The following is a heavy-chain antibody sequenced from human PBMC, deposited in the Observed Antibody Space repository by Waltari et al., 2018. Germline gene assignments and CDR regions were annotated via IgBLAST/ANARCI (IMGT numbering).Heavy chain of an antibody. J-gene: IGHJ4*02. CDR1: GFTFSNYW. V-gene: IGHV3-7*01. CDR2: KKQEGGDK. CDR3: ARDRGVIVY. D-gene: IGHD3-22*01. Sequence: EVQLVESGGGLVQPGGSLRLSCATSGFTFSNYWMSWVRQAPGKGLEGLANKKQEGGDKSYVDAVKGRFTISRDNAKNSLFLQMNSLRVEDTAVYYCARDRGVIVYWGQGTLVTVSS.